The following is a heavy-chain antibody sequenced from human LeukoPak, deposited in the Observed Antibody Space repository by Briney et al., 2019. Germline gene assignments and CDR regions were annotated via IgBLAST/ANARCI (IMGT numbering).Heavy chain of an antibody. CDR3: ARRGQDSSGYPYNWFDP. Sequence: PSETLSLTCTVSGGSISSYSWSWIRQPPGKGLEWIGYIYYSGSTNSNPSLKSRVTISVDTSKNQFSLKLSSVTAADTAVYYCARRGQDSSGYPYNWFDPWGQGTLVTVSS. J-gene: IGHJ5*02. CDR2: IYYSGST. CDR1: GGSISSYS. D-gene: IGHD3-22*01. V-gene: IGHV4-59*08.